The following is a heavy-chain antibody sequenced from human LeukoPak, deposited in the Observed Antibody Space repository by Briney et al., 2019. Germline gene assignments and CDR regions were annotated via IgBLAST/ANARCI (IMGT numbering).Heavy chain of an antibody. CDR2: MYTDGST. J-gene: IGHJ4*02. CDR1: GGSLSSYY. V-gene: IGHV4-4*07. Sequence: SETLSLTCIVSGGSLSSYYRSWIRQPAGKGLEWIGRMYTDGSTNYNPFLNSRVTMSVDTSKKHFSLRLNSVTAADTAVYYCATYDQKLAFDIWGQGTLVTVSS. D-gene: IGHD6-13*01. CDR3: ATYDQKLAFDI.